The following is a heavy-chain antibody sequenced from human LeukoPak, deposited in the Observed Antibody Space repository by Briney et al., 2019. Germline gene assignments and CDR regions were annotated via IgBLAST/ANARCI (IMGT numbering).Heavy chain of an antibody. Sequence: ASVKVSCKASGYTFTGYYMHWVRQAPGQGLEWMGWINPNSGGTNYAQKFQGRVTMTRDTSISTAYMELSRLRSDDTAVYYCARDPFRYDFWSGYYRIWFDPWGQGTLVTVSS. CDR2: INPNSGGT. D-gene: IGHD3-3*01. J-gene: IGHJ5*02. V-gene: IGHV1-2*02. CDR3: ARDPFRYDFWSGYYRIWFDP. CDR1: GYTFTGYY.